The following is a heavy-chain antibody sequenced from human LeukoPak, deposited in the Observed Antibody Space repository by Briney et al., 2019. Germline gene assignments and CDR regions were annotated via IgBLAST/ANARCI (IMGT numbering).Heavy chain of an antibody. V-gene: IGHV3-74*01. J-gene: IGHJ3*02. CDR2: INSDGSST. CDR3: ANGYSSTYYNALDI. CDR1: GFSFSGYW. D-gene: IGHD6-13*01. Sequence: GGSLRLSCAASGFSFSGYWMHWVRQAPGKGLVWVSRINSDGSSTTYADSVKGRFTISRDNAKNTLYLQMNSLRAEDTAVYYCANGYSSTYYNALDIRGQGTMVTVSS.